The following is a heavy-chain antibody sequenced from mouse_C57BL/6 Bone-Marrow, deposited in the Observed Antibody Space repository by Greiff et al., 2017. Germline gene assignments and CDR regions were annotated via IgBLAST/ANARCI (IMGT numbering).Heavy chain of an antibody. CDR1: GFSLTSYG. CDR2: IWSGGST. CDR3: ARRGTTVVARWAYAMDY. J-gene: IGHJ4*01. D-gene: IGHD1-1*01. Sequence: VKLVESGPGLVQPSQSLSITCTVSGFSLTSYGVHWVRQSPGKGLEWLGVIWSGGSTDYNAAFISRLSISKDNSKSQVFFKMNSLQADDTAIYYCARRGTTVVARWAYAMDYWGQGTSVTVSS. V-gene: IGHV2-2*01.